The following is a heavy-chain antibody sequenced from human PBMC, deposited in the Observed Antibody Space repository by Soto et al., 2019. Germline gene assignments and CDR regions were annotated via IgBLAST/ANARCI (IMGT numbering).Heavy chain of an antibody. CDR2: IYYSGSP. V-gene: IGHV4-59*01. Sequence: SETLSLTCTVSGGSMNTFYWSWIRQPPGKGLEWIGSIYYSGSPNYNPSLKSRVTISVDTSKNQFSLKLSSVTAADTAVYYCARETGETFDYWGQGSLVTVSS. CDR1: GGSMNTFY. CDR3: ARETGETFDY. J-gene: IGHJ4*02.